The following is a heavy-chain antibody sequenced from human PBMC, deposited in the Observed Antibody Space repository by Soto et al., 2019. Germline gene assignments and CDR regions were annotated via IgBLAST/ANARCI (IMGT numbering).Heavy chain of an antibody. CDR1: GYTFTSYG. V-gene: IGHV1-18*01. CDR2: ISAYNGNT. Sequence: AASVKVSCKASGYTFTSYGISWVRQAPGQGLEWMGWISAYNGNTNYAQKLQGRVTMTTDTSTSTAYMELRSLRSDDTAVYYCAREGWSSGWYGSAFDIWGQGTMVTVSS. CDR3: AREGWSSGWYGSAFDI. D-gene: IGHD6-19*01. J-gene: IGHJ3*02.